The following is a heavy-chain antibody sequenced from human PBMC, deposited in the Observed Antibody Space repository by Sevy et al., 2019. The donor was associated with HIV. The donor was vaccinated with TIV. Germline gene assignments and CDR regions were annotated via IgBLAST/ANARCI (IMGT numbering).Heavy chain of an antibody. CDR2: IQYDGGNK. Sequence: GGSLRLSCAASGFSFSSYGMHWVRQAPGKGLEWMSYIQYDGGNKDYADSVKGRFTISRDNSKNTLYLQMNSRRVEDPVVFYCVKEGGGEGGDHWGQGTLVTVSS. J-gene: IGHJ4*02. V-gene: IGHV3-30*02. CDR1: GFSFSSYG. CDR3: VKEGGGEGGDH. D-gene: IGHD2-21*01.